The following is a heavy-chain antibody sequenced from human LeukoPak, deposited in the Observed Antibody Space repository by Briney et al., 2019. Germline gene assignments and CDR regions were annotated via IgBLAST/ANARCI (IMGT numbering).Heavy chain of an antibody. V-gene: IGHV5-51*01. Sequence: GESLKISCQASGYSFTSYWIGWVRQMPGKGLEWMGIIYPGDSDTRYSPSFQGQVTISADKSISTAYLQWSSLKASDTAMYYCARGGLTAQDAFDIWGQGTMVTVSS. J-gene: IGHJ3*02. CDR2: IYPGDSDT. D-gene: IGHD3-16*01. CDR3: ARGGLTAQDAFDI. CDR1: GYSFTSYW.